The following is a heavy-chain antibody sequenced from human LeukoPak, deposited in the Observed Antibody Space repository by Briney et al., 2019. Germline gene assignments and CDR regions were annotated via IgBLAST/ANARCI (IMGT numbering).Heavy chain of an antibody. D-gene: IGHD1-26*01. CDR2: INPNSGGT. CDR3: ARHGGLVGRGIGWFDP. Sequence: ASVKVSCKASGYTFTGYYMHWVRQAPGQGLEWMGWINPNSGGTNYAQKFQGRVTMTRDTSISTAYMELSSLRSEDTAVYYCARHGGLVGRGIGWFDPWGQGTLVTVSS. J-gene: IGHJ5*02. CDR1: GYTFTGYY. V-gene: IGHV1-2*02.